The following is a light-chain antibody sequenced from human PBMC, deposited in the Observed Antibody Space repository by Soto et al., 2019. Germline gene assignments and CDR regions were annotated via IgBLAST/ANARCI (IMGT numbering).Light chain of an antibody. CDR3: QQFNSYPLT. J-gene: IGKJ4*01. CDR1: QTVRNNY. Sequence: VLTQSPGTLSLSPGERATLSCRASQTVRNNYLAWYQQKPGQAPKLLIYDASSRATGIPDRFSGGGSGTDFILTISRLEPEDFAVYYCQQFNSYPLTFGGGTKVDIK. V-gene: IGKV3-20*01. CDR2: DAS.